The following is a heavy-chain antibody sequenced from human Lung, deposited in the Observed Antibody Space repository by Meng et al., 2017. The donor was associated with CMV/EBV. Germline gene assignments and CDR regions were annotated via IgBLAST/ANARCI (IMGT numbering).Heavy chain of an antibody. CDR3: ARVGNERITIFGVVTKGAFDI. V-gene: IGHV1-46*01. D-gene: IGHD3-3*01. Sequence: ASXXVSXKASGYTFTSYYMHWVRQAPGQGLEWMGIINPSGGSTSYAQKFQGRVTMTRDTSTSTVYMELSSLRSEDTAVYYCARVGNERITIFGVVTKGAFDIGXQGKXVTVSS. CDR2: INPSGGST. J-gene: IGHJ3*02. CDR1: GYTFTSYY.